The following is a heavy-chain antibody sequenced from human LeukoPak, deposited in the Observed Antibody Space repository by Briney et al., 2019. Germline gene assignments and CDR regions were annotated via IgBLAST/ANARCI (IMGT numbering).Heavy chain of an antibody. J-gene: IGHJ4*02. Sequence: GGSLRLSCAASGFTFSSYSMNWVRQAPGKGLEWVSSISSSSSYIYYADSVKGRSTISRDNAKNSLYLQMNSLRAEDTAVYYCARAMTTVTTEIAYWGQGTLVTVSS. CDR2: ISSSSSYI. CDR1: GFTFSSYS. CDR3: ARAMTTVTTEIAY. V-gene: IGHV3-21*01. D-gene: IGHD4-17*01.